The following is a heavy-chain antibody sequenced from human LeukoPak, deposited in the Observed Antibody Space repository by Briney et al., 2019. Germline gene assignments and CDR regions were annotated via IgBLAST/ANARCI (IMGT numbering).Heavy chain of an antibody. V-gene: IGHV3-30*02. CDR2: IRYDGSNK. CDR3: AKDWVDTAMATTYYFDY. J-gene: IGHJ4*02. Sequence: GGSLRLSCAASGFTFSSYGMHWVRQAPGKGLEWVAFIRYDGSNKYYADSVKGRFTISRDNSKNTLYLQMNSLRAEDTAVYYCAKDWVDTAMATTYYFDYWGQGTLVTVSS. CDR1: GFTFSSYG. D-gene: IGHD5-18*01.